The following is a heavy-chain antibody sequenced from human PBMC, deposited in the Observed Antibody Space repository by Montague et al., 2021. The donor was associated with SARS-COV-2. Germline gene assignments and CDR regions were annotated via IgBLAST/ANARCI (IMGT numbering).Heavy chain of an antibody. J-gene: IGHJ6*02. V-gene: IGHV3-30*04. CDR1: GFTVSSYA. CDR3: ARDIATLGRWLQVPWALYYYYGMDV. Sequence: SLRLSCAASGFTVSSYAMHWVRQAPGKGLEWVAVISYDGSNKYYADSVKGRFTISRDNSKNTLYLQMNSLRAEDTAEYYCARDIATLGRWLQVPWALYYYYGMDVWGQGTTVTVSS. D-gene: IGHD5-24*01. CDR2: ISYDGSNK.